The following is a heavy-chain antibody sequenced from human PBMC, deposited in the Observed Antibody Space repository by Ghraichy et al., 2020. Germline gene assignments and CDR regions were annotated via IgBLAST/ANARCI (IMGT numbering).Heavy chain of an antibody. V-gene: IGHV3-33*08. CDR1: GFTFSSYG. D-gene: IGHD6-19*01. J-gene: IGHJ4*02. CDR2: IWYDGSNK. CDR3: ARDARPYSSGWDFDY. Sequence: GGSLRLSCAASGFTFSSYGMHWVRQAPGKGLEWVAVIWYDGSNKYYADSVKGRFTISRDNSKNTLYLQMNSLRAEDTAVYYCARDARPYSSGWDFDYWGQGTLVTVSS.